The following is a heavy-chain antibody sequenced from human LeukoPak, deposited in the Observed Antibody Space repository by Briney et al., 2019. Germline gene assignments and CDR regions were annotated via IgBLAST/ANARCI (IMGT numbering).Heavy chain of an antibody. CDR3: ARGPFSSSWSEFDY. D-gene: IGHD6-13*01. V-gene: IGHV3-21*06. J-gene: IGHJ4*02. Sequence: GGSLRLSCAASGFTFSDYSLNWVRQAPGKGLEWVSCISGDSRYIYYADSVKGRSTISRDNAQNSLYLHMNSLRAEDTAVYYCARGPFSSSWSEFDYWGQGTLVTVSS. CDR1: GFTFSDYS. CDR2: ISGDSRYI.